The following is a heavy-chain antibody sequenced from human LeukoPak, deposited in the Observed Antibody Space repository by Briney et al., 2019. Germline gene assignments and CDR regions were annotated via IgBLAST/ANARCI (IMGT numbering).Heavy chain of an antibody. D-gene: IGHD3-22*01. V-gene: IGHV4-39*02. Sequence: SETLSLTCNVSRGSIGSSSYYWGWVRQPPGTGLEWIGSFYYSGTTYYNPSLKSRVTISVDTSKNHFSLNMTSVTAADTAVYFCASSSKDSGGYLFDYWGQGILVTASS. CDR3: ASSSKDSGGYLFDY. CDR1: RGSIGSSSYY. CDR2: FYYSGTT. J-gene: IGHJ4*02.